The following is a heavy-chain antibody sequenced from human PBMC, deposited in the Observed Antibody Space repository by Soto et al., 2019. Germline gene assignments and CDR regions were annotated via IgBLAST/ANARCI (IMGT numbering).Heavy chain of an antibody. CDR3: ARESSSGYFSDY. Sequence: GGSLRLSCAASGFTFTDYTLNWVRQAPGKGLEWVSCISSTSTYISYADSVKGRFTISRDNAKKSMYLHMNSLRDEDTATYYCARESSSGYFSDYWGQGTLVTVSS. CDR1: GFTFTDYT. V-gene: IGHV3-21*01. CDR2: ISSTSTYI. J-gene: IGHJ4*02. D-gene: IGHD3-22*01.